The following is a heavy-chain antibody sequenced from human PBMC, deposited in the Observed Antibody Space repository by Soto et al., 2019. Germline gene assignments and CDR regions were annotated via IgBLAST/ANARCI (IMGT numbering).Heavy chain of an antibody. V-gene: IGHV3-23*01. CDR2: ISDSDGGT. J-gene: IGHJ4*02. CDR1: GFAFSAYA. CDR3: AKGRTFFDF. Sequence: SCAASGFAFSAYAVTWVRQAPGKGLEWVSDISDSDGGTHYADSVKGRFTISRDNAKNTLYLQMDRLRVEDAAVYYCAKGRTFFDFWGQGTLVTVSS.